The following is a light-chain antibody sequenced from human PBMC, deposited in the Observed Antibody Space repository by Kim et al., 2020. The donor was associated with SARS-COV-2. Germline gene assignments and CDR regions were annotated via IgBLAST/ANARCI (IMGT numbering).Light chain of an antibody. Sequence: GQPVSISCSGSNSNIGNNFFYGYQKVPGPAPGLLVFGNTERPSGFPARFSGSKSGTPASLAIRGLRSDDEADYSGATWNDSLRGGVFGGGTKLTVL. CDR2: GNT. CDR1: NSNIGNNF. V-gene: IGLV1-47*01. CDR3: ATWNDSLRGGV. J-gene: IGLJ2*01.